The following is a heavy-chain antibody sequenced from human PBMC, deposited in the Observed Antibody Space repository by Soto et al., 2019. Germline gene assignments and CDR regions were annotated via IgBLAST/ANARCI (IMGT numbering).Heavy chain of an antibody. J-gene: IGHJ4*02. D-gene: IGHD6-19*01. Sequence: EVQLLESGGGLVQPGGSLRLSCAASGFTFGNYAMSWVRQAPGKGLEWVSAITASGGSTYYADSVKGRLTISRDNSKNTLYLQMYSLRAEDTALYYCAKDRGGSGWRFDYWGQVTLVTVSS. CDR2: ITASGGST. V-gene: IGHV3-23*01. CDR3: AKDRGGSGWRFDY. CDR1: GFTFGNYA.